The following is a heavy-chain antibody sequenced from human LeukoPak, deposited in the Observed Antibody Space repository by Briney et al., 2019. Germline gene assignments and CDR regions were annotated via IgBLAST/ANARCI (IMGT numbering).Heavy chain of an antibody. CDR3: ARDRGPRTGFMVREAYDY. V-gene: IGHV3-74*01. CDR2: INTDGSIT. D-gene: IGHD3-10*01. CDR1: GFTFSDYW. Sequence: GGSLRLACAASGFTFSDYWIHWVRQAPGKGLVWVSRINTDGSITNYADSVKGRFSISRDNAKNTLYLQMSSLRAEDTAVYYCARDRGPRTGFMVREAYDYWGQGTLLTVSS. J-gene: IGHJ4*02.